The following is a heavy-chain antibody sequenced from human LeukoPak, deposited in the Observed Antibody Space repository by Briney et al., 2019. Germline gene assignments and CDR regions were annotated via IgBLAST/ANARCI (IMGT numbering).Heavy chain of an antibody. CDR3: ARDLRDIVVLPAPGDI. J-gene: IGHJ3*02. Sequence: ASVKVSCKASGYTFTGYYMHWVRQAPGQGLEWMGIINPSGGSTSYAQKFQGRVTMTRDTSTGTFYMELSSLRSEDTAVYYCARDLRDIVVLPAPGDIWGQGTMVTVSS. CDR1: GYTFTGYY. V-gene: IGHV1-46*01. CDR2: INPSGGST. D-gene: IGHD2-2*01.